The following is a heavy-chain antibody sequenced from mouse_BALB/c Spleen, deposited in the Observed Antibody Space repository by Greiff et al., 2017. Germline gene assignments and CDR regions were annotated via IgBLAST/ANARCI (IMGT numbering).Heavy chain of an antibody. J-gene: IGHJ4*01. CDR3: ARHYGEGREGAMDY. Sequence: QVQLKESGPDLVAPSQSLSITCTVSGFSLTSYGVHWVRQPPGKGLEWLVVIWSDGSTTYNSALKSRLSISKDNSKSQVFLKMNSLQTDDTAMYYCARHYGEGREGAMDYWGQGTSVTVSS. CDR1: GFSLTSYG. CDR2: IWSDGST. D-gene: IGHD1-1*01. V-gene: IGHV2-6-2*01.